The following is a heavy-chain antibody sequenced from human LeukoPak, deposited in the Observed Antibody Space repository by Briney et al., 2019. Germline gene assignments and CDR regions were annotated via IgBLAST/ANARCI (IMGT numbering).Heavy chain of an antibody. CDR3: ARDLDSGTMRVEVIPLDH. V-gene: IGHV1-18*01. CDR2: ISVYNGNT. D-gene: IGHD3-22*01. Sequence: GASVKVSCKASGGTFSSYAISWVRQAPGQGLEWMGWISVYNGNTNYAQKFQGRVTMTTDTSTNTAYMELRSLRSDDTAVYYCARDLDSGTMRVEVIPLDHWGQGTLVTVSS. CDR1: GGTFSSYA. J-gene: IGHJ4*02.